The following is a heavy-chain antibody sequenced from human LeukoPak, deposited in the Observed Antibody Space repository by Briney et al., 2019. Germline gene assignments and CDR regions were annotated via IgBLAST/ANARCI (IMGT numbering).Heavy chain of an antibody. CDR2: INHSGST. J-gene: IGHJ1*01. Sequence: SETLSLTCAVYGGSFSGYYWSWIRQPPGKGLEWIGEINHSGSTNYNPSLKSRLTISLDTSKNQFSLKLNSVTAADTAVYYCARLKMDYDILTAYLDSWGQGTLVIVSS. D-gene: IGHD3-9*01. V-gene: IGHV4-34*01. CDR1: GGSFSGYY. CDR3: ARLKMDYDILTAYLDS.